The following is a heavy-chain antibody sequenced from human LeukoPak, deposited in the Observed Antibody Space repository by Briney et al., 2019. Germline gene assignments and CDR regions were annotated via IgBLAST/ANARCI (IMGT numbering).Heavy chain of an antibody. D-gene: IGHD6-6*01. CDR1: GYSFTSYW. V-gene: IGHV5-51*01. Sequence: GESLKISCKGSGYSFTSYWIGWVRQMPGKGLEWMEIIYPGDSDTRYSPSFQGQVTISADKSISTAYLQWSSLKASDTAMYYCARHPDRPYSSSPFDYWGQGTLVTVSS. CDR2: IYPGDSDT. CDR3: ARHPDRPYSSSPFDY. J-gene: IGHJ4*02.